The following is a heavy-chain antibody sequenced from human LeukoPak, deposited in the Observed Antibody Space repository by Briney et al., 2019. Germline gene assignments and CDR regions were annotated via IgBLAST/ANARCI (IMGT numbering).Heavy chain of an antibody. Sequence: KPSETLSLTCTVSGGSISSYYWSWIRQPPGKGLEWIGEINHSGSTNYNPSLKSRVTISVDTSKNQFSLKLSSVTAADTAVYYCARTPTTGTTKYYYYYYMDVWGKGTTVTVSS. V-gene: IGHV4-34*01. CDR3: ARTPTTGTTKYYYYYYMDV. CDR2: INHSGST. CDR1: GGSISSYY. J-gene: IGHJ6*03. D-gene: IGHD1-1*01.